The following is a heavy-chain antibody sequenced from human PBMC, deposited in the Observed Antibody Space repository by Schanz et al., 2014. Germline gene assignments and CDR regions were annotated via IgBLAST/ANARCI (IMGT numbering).Heavy chain of an antibody. V-gene: IGHV3-23*04. CDR1: GFSFGNYG. D-gene: IGHD5-18*01. Sequence: EEQLVESGGGLVQPGGSLRLSCAASGFSFGNYGMSWVRQAPGKGLEWVSGFDAHDGRAYYADSVKGRFTISRDNSKNTLYLQMNSLRAEDTAVYYCAKDAENTAMITDYFDYWGQGTLVTVSS. CDR3: AKDAENTAMITDYFDY. J-gene: IGHJ4*02. CDR2: FDAHDGRA.